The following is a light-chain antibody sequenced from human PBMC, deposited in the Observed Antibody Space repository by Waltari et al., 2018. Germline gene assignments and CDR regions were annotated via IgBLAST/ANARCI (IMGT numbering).Light chain of an antibody. CDR1: QSLLHSNGYNY. Sequence: DIVMTQSPLSLLVTPGEPASISCRSSQSLLHSNGYNYLDWYLKKPGQSPQFLIYLGSNRASGVPDRFSGSGSGTDFTLKISRVEAEDVGVYYCMQALQSPRTFGQGTKVEI. CDR3: MQALQSPRT. CDR2: LGS. J-gene: IGKJ1*01. V-gene: IGKV2-28*01.